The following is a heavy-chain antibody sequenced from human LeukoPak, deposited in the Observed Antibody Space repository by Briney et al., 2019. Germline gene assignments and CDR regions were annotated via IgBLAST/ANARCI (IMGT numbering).Heavy chain of an antibody. D-gene: IGHD5-12*01. CDR2: INPNSGGT. CDR1: GYTFTGYY. Sequence: ASVKVSCKASGYTFTGYYMHWVRQAPGQGLEWMGWINPNSGGTNYAQKFQGRVTMTRDTSISTAYMELSRLRSDDTAVYYCARDVFIVATIDYWGQGTLVTVSS. V-gene: IGHV1-2*02. J-gene: IGHJ4*02. CDR3: ARDVFIVATIDY.